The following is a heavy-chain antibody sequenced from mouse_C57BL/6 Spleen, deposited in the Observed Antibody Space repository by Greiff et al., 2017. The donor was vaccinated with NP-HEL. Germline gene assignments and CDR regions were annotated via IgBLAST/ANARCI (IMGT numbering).Heavy chain of an antibody. CDR2: IHPNSGST. J-gene: IGHJ2*01. Sequence: QVQLQQPGAELVKPGASVKLSCKASGYTFTSYWMHWVKQRPGQGLEWIGMIHPNSGSTNYNEKFKSKATLTVDKSSSTAYMQLSSLTSEDSAVYYCAREENYDYDYFDYWGQGTTLTVSS. CDR1: GYTFTSYW. D-gene: IGHD2-4*01. V-gene: IGHV1-64*01. CDR3: AREENYDYDYFDY.